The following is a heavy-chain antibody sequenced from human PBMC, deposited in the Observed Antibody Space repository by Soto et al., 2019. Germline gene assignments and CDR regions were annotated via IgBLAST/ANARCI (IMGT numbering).Heavy chain of an antibody. CDR2: ISAYNGNT. D-gene: IGHD2-15*01. CDR1: GYTFTSYG. CDR3: ATFSRGSCNTYSFYYGMDV. Sequence: ASVKVSCKASGYTFTSYGISWVRQGPGQGLDWMGWISAYNGNTKYAQDLQCRVTMTTDTSTSTAYMELRSLRSDDTAMYYCATFSRGSCNTYSFYYGMDVCRQRTTVTVAS. V-gene: IGHV1-18*04. J-gene: IGHJ6*02.